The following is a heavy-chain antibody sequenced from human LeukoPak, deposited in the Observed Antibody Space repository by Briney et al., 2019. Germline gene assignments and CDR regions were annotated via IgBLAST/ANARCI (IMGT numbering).Heavy chain of an antibody. V-gene: IGHV3-23*01. J-gene: IGHJ4*02. CDR1: GFTFSSYA. Sequence: GGSLRLSCAASGFTFSSYAMSWVRQAPGKGREWGSAISGSGGSTYYADSVKGRFIISRDNSKNTLYLQMNRLRAEDTAIYYCAKATIQQWLVKVDSFDSWGQGILVTVSS. D-gene: IGHD6-19*01. CDR3: AKATIQQWLVKVDSFDS. CDR2: ISGSGGST.